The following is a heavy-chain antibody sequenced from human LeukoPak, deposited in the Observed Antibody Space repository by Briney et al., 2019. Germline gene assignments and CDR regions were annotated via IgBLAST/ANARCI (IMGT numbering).Heavy chain of an antibody. Sequence: PGGSLRLSCIGSGFTFSRFWMHWVRQAPGKGLEWVSRASSDGSSTVYADSVKGRFTISRGNAKKTLYLQMNSLRVEDTARYYCARDSDAGFDYWGRGTLVTVSS. J-gene: IGHJ4*02. CDR3: ARDSDAGFDY. CDR1: GFTFSRFW. CDR2: ASSDGSST. V-gene: IGHV3-74*01.